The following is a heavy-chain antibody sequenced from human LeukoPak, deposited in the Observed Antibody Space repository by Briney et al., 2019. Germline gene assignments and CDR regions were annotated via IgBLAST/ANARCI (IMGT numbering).Heavy chain of an antibody. J-gene: IGHJ5*02. CDR3: ARVLSSFYDAVTGYSYWFAP. CDR2: MHTRGST. Sequence: SETLSLTCTVSGESISSYYWTWIRQTAGKGLEWIGRMHTRGSTNYNPSLKSRVTISVDTSKNHFSLKLRSVTAADTAVYYCARVLSSFYDAVTGYSYWFAPWGQGTRVLVS. D-gene: IGHD3-9*01. V-gene: IGHV4-4*07. CDR1: GESISSYY.